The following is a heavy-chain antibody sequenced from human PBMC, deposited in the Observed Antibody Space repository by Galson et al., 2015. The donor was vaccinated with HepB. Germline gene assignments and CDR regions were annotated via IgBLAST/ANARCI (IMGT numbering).Heavy chain of an antibody. CDR3: ARDGRQRTSSALLYYYYHMDV. CDR2: IIPIVGVT. J-gene: IGHJ6*03. Sequence: SVKVSCKAFGGTFSNYTITWVRQAPGQGLEWMGRIIPIVGVTNYAQKFQGRVTITADKSTSTAYMELSSLRSEDTAVYYCARDGRQRTSSALLYYYYHMDVWGTGTTVTVSS. D-gene: IGHD6-6*01. CDR1: GGTFSNYT. V-gene: IGHV1-69*04.